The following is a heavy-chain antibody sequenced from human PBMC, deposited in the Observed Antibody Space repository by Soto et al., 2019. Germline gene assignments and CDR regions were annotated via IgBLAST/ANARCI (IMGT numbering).Heavy chain of an antibody. Sequence: SETLSLTCAVYGGSFSGYYWSWIRQPPGKGLEWIGEINHSGSTNYNPSLKSRVTISVDTSKNQFSLKLSSVTAADTAVYYCASSYYDILTGYSTHDYWGQGTLVTVSS. D-gene: IGHD3-9*01. J-gene: IGHJ4*02. CDR3: ASSYYDILTGYSTHDY. CDR2: INHSGST. CDR1: GGSFSGYY. V-gene: IGHV4-34*01.